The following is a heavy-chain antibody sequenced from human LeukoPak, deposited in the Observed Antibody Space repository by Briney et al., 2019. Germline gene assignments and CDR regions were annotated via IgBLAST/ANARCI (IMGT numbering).Heavy chain of an antibody. CDR1: GYTFTGYY. CDR3: AREQNNPAPYYYYGMDV. J-gene: IGHJ6*02. D-gene: IGHD1/OR15-1a*01. CDR2: MNPNSGNT. Sequence: GASVKVSCKASGYTFTGYYMHWVRQATGQGLEWMGWMNPNSGNTGYAQKFQGRVTMTRNTSISTAYMELSSLRSEDTAVYYCAREQNNPAPYYYYGMDVWGQGTTVTVSS. V-gene: IGHV1-8*02.